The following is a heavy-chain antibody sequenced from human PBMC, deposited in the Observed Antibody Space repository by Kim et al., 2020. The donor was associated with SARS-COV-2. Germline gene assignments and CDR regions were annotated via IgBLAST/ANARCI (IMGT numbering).Heavy chain of an antibody. J-gene: IGHJ4*02. Sequence: DTRYSPSFQGQVTISADTSISTAYLQWSSLKASDTAMYYCARPLVGAYDYWGQGTLVTVSS. CDR3: ARPLVGAYDY. V-gene: IGHV5-51*01. CDR2: DT. D-gene: IGHD1-26*01.